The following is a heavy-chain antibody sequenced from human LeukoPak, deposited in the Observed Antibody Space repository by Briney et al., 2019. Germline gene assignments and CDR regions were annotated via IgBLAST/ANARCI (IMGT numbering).Heavy chain of an antibody. V-gene: IGHV3-21*01. D-gene: IGHD3-22*01. Sequence: PGGSLRLSCAASGFTFSSYSMNWVRQAPGKGLEWVSSISSSSSYIYYADSVKGRFTISRDNAKNSLYLQMNSLRAEDTAVYYCARDPPQYYYDSSGPPDYWGQGTLVTVSS. CDR2: ISSSSSYI. CDR3: ARDPPQYYYDSSGPPDY. J-gene: IGHJ4*02. CDR1: GFTFSSYS.